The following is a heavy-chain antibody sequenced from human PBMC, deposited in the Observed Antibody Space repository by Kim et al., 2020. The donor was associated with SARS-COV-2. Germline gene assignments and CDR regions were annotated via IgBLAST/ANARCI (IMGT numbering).Heavy chain of an antibody. CDR1: GFTFSNAW. CDR3: TTDIVVVPADYDAFDI. D-gene: IGHD2-2*01. V-gene: IGHV3-15*01. J-gene: IGHJ3*02. CDR2: IKSKTDGGKT. Sequence: GGSLRLSCAASGFTFSNAWMSWVRQAPGKGLEWVGRIKSKTDGGKTDYAAPVKGRFTISRDDSKNTLYLQMNSLKTEDTAVYYCTTDIVVVPADYDAFDIWGQGTMVTVSS.